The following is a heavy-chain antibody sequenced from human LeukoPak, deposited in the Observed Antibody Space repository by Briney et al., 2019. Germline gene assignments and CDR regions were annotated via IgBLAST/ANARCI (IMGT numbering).Heavy chain of an antibody. Sequence: PSETLSLTCTVSGGSISSYYWSWIRQPPGKGLEWIGYIYTSGSTNYNPSLKSRVTISVDTSKNQFSLKLSSVTAADTAVYYCAKQDRGTGIAAGLDYWGQGTLVTVSS. CDR1: GGSISSYY. J-gene: IGHJ4*02. D-gene: IGHD6-13*01. V-gene: IGHV4-4*09. CDR2: IYTSGST. CDR3: AKQDRGTGIAAGLDY.